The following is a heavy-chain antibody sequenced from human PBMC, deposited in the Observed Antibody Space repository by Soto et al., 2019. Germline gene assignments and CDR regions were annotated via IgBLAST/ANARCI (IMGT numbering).Heavy chain of an antibody. CDR1: GFTFDSYA. D-gene: IGHD1-26*01. CDR3: ARDYFGWFDP. J-gene: IGHJ5*02. Sequence: GGSLRLSCAASGFTFDSYAMGWVRQAPGKGLEWVSSVSSSSSYIYYADSVKGRFTISRDNAKNSLYLQMNSLRAEDTAVYYCARDYFGWFDPWGQGTLVTVSS. CDR2: VSSSSSYI. V-gene: IGHV3-21*01.